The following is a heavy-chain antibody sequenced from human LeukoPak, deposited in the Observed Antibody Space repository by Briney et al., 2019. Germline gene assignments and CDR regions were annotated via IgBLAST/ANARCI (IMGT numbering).Heavy chain of an antibody. CDR1: GFAFSSYW. Sequence: GWPLRLSCAASGFAFSSYWMSWVRQAPGKGLEWVANIKKDGSEKYYVDSVKGRFTISRDNAKYSLYLQMNSLRAEDTAVYYCAKISNSGNYYYFDYWGQGTLVIVSS. J-gene: IGHJ4*02. CDR3: AKISNSGNYYYFDY. CDR2: IKKDGSEK. D-gene: IGHD3-10*01. V-gene: IGHV3-7*01.